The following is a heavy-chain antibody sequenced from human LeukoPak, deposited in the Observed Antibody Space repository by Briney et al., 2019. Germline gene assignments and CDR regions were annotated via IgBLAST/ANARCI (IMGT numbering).Heavy chain of an antibody. Sequence: PGGSLRLSCAASGFTFSSYWMHWVRQAPGKGLVWVSRINSDGSSTSYADSVKGRFTISRDNAKNTLYLQMNSLRAEDTAVYYCAKRPGNYRRYYYYMDVWGKGTTVTVSS. CDR1: GFTFSSYW. V-gene: IGHV3-74*01. J-gene: IGHJ6*03. D-gene: IGHD1-7*01. CDR2: INSDGSST. CDR3: AKRPGNYRRYYYYMDV.